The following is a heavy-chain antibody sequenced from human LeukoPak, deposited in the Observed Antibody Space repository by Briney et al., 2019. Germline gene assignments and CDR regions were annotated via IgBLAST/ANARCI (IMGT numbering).Heavy chain of an antibody. J-gene: IGHJ6*02. CDR3: ARVVLSYYYGMDV. Sequence: GGSLRLSCAASGFTFSSYSMNWVRQAPGKGLEWVSSISSSSSYIYYADSVKGRFTISRDNAKNSLYLQMNSLRAEDTAVYYCARVVLSYYYGMDVWGQGTTVTVSS. CDR1: GFTFSSYS. D-gene: IGHD2-21*01. V-gene: IGHV3-21*01. CDR2: ISSSSSYI.